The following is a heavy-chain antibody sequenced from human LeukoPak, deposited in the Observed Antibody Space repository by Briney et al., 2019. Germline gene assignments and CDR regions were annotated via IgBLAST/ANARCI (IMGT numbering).Heavy chain of an antibody. J-gene: IGHJ6*02. D-gene: IGHD6-19*01. CDR3: ASDTVAGTDYYYGMDV. Sequence: SETLSLTCTVSGGSISSYYWSWIRQPAGKGLEWIGRIYTSGSTNYNPSLKSRVTMSVDTSKSQFSLKLSSVTAADTAVYYCASDTVAGTDYYYGMDVWGQGTTVTVSS. CDR1: GGSISSYY. V-gene: IGHV4-4*07. CDR2: IYTSGST.